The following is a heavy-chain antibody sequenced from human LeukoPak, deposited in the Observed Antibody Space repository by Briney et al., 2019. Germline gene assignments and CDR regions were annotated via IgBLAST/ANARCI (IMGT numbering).Heavy chain of an antibody. D-gene: IGHD6-13*01. Sequence: GGSLRLSCAASGFTFNSYGMYWVRQAPGKGLEWVAVIWHDGSNKYYADSVKGRFTISRDNSKNTLYLQMNTLIVEDTALYYCARDRQQRRYYYGMDVWGQGTTVTVSS. CDR2: IWHDGSNK. V-gene: IGHV3-33*07. CDR1: GFTFNSYG. J-gene: IGHJ6*02. CDR3: ARDRQQRRYYYGMDV.